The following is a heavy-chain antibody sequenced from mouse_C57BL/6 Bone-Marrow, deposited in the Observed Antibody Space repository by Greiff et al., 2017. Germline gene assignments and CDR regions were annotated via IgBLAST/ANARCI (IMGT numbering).Heavy chain of an antibody. Sequence: QVQLQQSGPELVKPGASVKISCKASGYAFSSSWMNWVKQRPGKGLEWIGRIYPGDGDTNYNGKFKGKATLTAAKSSSTAYMQLSSLTSEDSAVYFCARGPKFITTVVATLDFDYWGQGTTLTVSS. CDR2: IYPGDGDT. D-gene: IGHD1-1*01. J-gene: IGHJ2*01. V-gene: IGHV1-82*01. CDR3: ARGPKFITTVVATLDFDY. CDR1: GYAFSSSW.